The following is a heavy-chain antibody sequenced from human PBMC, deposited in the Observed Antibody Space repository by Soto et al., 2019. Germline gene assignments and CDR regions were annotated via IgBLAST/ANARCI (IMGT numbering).Heavy chain of an antibody. Sequence: EVQLVESGGGLVQPGGSLRLSCAASGFTFSSYWMSWVRQAPGKGLEWVANINQDGSEKYYVDSVKGRFTISRDNAKNSLYLQMNSLRAEDTAVYYCARGTYDRFSEYFQRWGQGTLVTVSS. CDR1: GFTFSSYW. CDR3: ARGTYDRFSEYFQR. CDR2: INQDGSEK. D-gene: IGHD5-12*01. J-gene: IGHJ1*01. V-gene: IGHV3-7*01.